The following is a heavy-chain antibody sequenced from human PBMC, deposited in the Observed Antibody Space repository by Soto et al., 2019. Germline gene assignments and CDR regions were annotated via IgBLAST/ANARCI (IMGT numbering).Heavy chain of an antibody. CDR3: ARLEGLATISYYFDF. D-gene: IGHD3-9*01. CDR2: INHSGRT. CDR1: GGSFSGYY. Sequence: SETLSLTCAVYGGSFSGYYWRWIRQPPGKGLEWIGEINHSGRTNYNPSLKSRVTISVDKSKSQFSLKLNSVTAADSAVYFCARLEGLATISYYFDFWGQGAQVTVSS. V-gene: IGHV4-34*01. J-gene: IGHJ4*02.